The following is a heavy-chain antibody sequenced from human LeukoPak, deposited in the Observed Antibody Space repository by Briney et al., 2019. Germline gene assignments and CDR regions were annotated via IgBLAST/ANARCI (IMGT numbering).Heavy chain of an antibody. J-gene: IGHJ6*03. CDR1: GVTFNSYA. V-gene: IGHV3-23*01. CDR3: AKVDPVSWGPMDV. D-gene: IGHD7-27*01. CDR2: ISGTGSSK. Sequence: GGSLRLSCVVSGVTFNSYAMNWVRQAPGKGLEWISGISGTGSSKYYADSVKGRFTISRDNSKNTLYLQMNSLRAEDTAVYYCAKVDPVSWGPMDVWGKGTTVTVSS.